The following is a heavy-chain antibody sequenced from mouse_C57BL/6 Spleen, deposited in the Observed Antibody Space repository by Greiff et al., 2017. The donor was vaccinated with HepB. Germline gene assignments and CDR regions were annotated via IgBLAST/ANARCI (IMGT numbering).Heavy chain of an antibody. D-gene: IGHD3-2*02. Sequence: VQLQQSGAELVRPGTSVKVSCKASGYAFTNYLIEWVKQRPGQGLEWIGVINPGSGGTNYNEKFKGKATLTADKSSSTAYMQLSSLTSEDSAVYFCARRAAQAGFAYWGQGTLVTVSA. CDR2: INPGSGGT. CDR1: GYAFTNYL. V-gene: IGHV1-54*01. CDR3: ARRAAQAGFAY. J-gene: IGHJ3*01.